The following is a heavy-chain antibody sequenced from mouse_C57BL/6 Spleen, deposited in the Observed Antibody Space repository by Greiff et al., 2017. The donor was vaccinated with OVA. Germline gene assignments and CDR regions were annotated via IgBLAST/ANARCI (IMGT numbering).Heavy chain of an antibody. Sequence: VQLQQPGAELVMPGASVKLSCKASGYTFTSYWMHWVKQRPGQGLEWIGEIDPSDSYTNYNQKFKGKSTLTVDKSSSTAYMQLSSLTSEDSAVYYCARRGYCYGSSWHFDVWGTGTTVTVSS. CDR1: GYTFTSYW. D-gene: IGHD1-1*01. V-gene: IGHV1-69*01. CDR3: ARRGYCYGSSWHFDV. J-gene: IGHJ1*03. CDR2: IDPSDSYT.